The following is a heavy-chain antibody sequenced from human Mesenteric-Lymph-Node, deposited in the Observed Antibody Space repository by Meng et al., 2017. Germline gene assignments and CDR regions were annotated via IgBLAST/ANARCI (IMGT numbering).Heavy chain of an antibody. CDR3: AREGCSGSRCPRYYYYGMDV. V-gene: IGHV4-59*01. D-gene: IGHD2-15*01. Sequence: AGSLRLSCTVSGGSISSYYWSWNRQPPGQGLEWIAYIYYGGSTNYDPSLKSRITIPVDTYKNQLSLNLSSVTAADTAVYYCAREGCSGSRCPRYYYYGMDVWGQGTTVTVSS. CDR1: GGSISSYY. J-gene: IGHJ6*02. CDR2: IYYGGST.